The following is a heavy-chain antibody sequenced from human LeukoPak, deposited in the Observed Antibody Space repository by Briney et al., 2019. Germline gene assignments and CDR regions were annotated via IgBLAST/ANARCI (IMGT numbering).Heavy chain of an antibody. D-gene: IGHD5-18*01. CDR1: GFTFSSYS. V-gene: IGHV3-21*01. Sequence: PGGALRLSCAASGFTFSSYSMNWVRQAPGKGLEWVSSISSSSSYIYYADSVKGRFTISRDNAKNSLYLQMNSLRAEDTAVYYCARAGYSYPYYCDYCGQGTLVTVSS. CDR2: ISSSSSYI. CDR3: ARAGYSYPYYCDY. J-gene: IGHJ4*02.